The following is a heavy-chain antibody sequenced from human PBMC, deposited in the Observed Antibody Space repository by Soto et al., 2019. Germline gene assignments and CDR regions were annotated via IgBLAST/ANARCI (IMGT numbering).Heavy chain of an antibody. CDR3: AKDSRGSSPWTFDP. CDR1: GFTCNNYA. V-gene: IGHV3-23*01. CDR2: ISGRGSTT. J-gene: IGHJ5*02. D-gene: IGHD2-2*01. Sequence: EVQLLESGGGLVQPGGSLRLSCAASGFTCNNYAMTWVRQAPGKGLEWVSVISGRGSTTYYADSVKGRFTISRDNSRNTLYLQMNSLRDEDTAVYSCAKDSRGSSPWTFDPWGQGTLVTVSS.